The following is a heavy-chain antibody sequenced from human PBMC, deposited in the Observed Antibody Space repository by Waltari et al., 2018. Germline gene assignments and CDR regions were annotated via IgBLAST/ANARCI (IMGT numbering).Heavy chain of an antibody. J-gene: IGHJ3*02. D-gene: IGHD3-10*01. CDR2: IIPILGIA. CDR3: ARGGGLWFRELFGAFDI. Sequence: QVQLVQSGAEVKKPGSSVKVSCKASGGTFSSYAISWVRQAPGQGLEWMGGIIPILGIANYAQKFQGRVTITADESTSTAYMELNSLRAEDTAVYYCARGGGLWFRELFGAFDIWGQGTMVTVSS. V-gene: IGHV1-69*04. CDR1: GGTFSSYA.